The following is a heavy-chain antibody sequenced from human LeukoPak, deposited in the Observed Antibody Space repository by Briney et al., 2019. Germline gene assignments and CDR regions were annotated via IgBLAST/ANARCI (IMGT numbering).Heavy chain of an antibody. CDR3: AREDVVLVDAVRYQYYGMDV. D-gene: IGHD2-8*01. CDR2: INPSGGST. Sequence: GASVKVSCKASGYNFISYYMHWARQAPGQGLEWMGIINPSGGSTSYAQKFQGRVTMTRDTSTSTVYMELSSLKSEDTAVYYCAREDVVLVDAVRYQYYGMDVWGQGTTVTVSS. CDR1: GYNFISYY. J-gene: IGHJ6*02. V-gene: IGHV1-46*01.